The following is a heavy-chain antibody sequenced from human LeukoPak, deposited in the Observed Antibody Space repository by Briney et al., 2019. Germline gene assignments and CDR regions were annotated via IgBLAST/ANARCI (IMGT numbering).Heavy chain of an antibody. CDR1: GFSFDNAW. CDR2: IKSKTDGGTT. Sequence: GGSLRLSCAASGFSFDNAWMNWVRQAPGKGLEWVGRIKSKTDGGTTDYAAPVKGRFTMSRDDSKNTLYLQMNSLKTEDAAVYYCTPGAAQFDYWGQGTLVTVSS. V-gene: IGHV3-15*01. J-gene: IGHJ4*02. D-gene: IGHD6-13*01. CDR3: TPGAAQFDY.